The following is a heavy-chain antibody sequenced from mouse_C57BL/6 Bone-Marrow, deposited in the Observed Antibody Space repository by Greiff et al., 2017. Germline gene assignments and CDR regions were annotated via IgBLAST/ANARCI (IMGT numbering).Heavy chain of an antibody. CDR3: ASPLYHGDFDV. CDR2: IYPRDGST. Sequence: VQLQQSDAELVKPGASVKISCKASGYTFTDHSIHWMKQRPEQGLEWIGYIYPRDGSTKYNEKFKGKATLTADKSSSTAYMQLNSLTSADAAVYFCASPLYHGDFDVWGTGTTVTVSS. J-gene: IGHJ1*03. V-gene: IGHV1-78*01. CDR1: GYTFTDHS. D-gene: IGHD6-1*01.